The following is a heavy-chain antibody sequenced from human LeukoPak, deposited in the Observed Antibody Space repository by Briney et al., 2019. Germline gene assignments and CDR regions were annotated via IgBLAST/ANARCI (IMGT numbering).Heavy chain of an antibody. CDR1: GGSFSGYY. CDR2: INHSGST. Sequence: KPSETLSLTCAVYGGSFSGYYWSWIRQPPGKGLEWIGEINHSGSTNYNPSLKSRVAMSVDTSKNQFSLMLNSVTAADTAVYYCARGFGSSWHYFDYWGQGTLVTVSS. J-gene: IGHJ4*02. D-gene: IGHD6-13*01. CDR3: ARGFGSSWHYFDY. V-gene: IGHV4-34*01.